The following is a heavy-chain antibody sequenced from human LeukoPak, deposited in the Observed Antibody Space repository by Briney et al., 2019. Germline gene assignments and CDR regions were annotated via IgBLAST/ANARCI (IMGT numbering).Heavy chain of an antibody. CDR3: ASSPCGRSWFNYFDY. V-gene: IGHV3-23*01. CDR1: GFTFSSYA. CDR2: ISASGGST. D-gene: IGHD6-13*01. J-gene: IGHJ4*02. Sequence: AGGSLRLSCAASGFTFSSYAMSWVRQAPGKGLEWVSAISASGGSTYYADSVKGRFTISRDNSKNTLYLQMNSLRAEDTAVYYCASSPCGRSWFNYFDYWGQGTLVTVSS.